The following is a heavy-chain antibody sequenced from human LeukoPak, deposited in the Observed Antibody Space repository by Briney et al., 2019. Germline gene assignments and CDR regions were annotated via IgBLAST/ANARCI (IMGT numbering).Heavy chain of an antibody. CDR3: SRGASDGSYYFDY. J-gene: IGHJ4*02. CDR1: GGSISSGGYY. Sequence: SETLSLTCSVSGGSISSGGYYWSWIRQHPGKGLEWIGYIYYSGSTNYNPSLKSRVTISLDTSKNQFSLKLTSVTAADTAVYYCSRGASDGSYYFDYWGQGTLVTVSS. CDR2: IYYSGST. D-gene: IGHD1-26*01. V-gene: IGHV4-61*08.